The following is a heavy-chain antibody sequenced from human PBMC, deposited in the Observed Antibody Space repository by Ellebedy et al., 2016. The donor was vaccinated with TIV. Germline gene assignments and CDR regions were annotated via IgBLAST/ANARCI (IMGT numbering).Heavy chain of an antibody. CDR2: ISYDGTNK. D-gene: IGHD3-9*01. V-gene: IGHV3-30-3*01. Sequence: GGSLRLXCAASGFTFDTYTMHWVRQAPGKGLEWVTVISYDGTNKYYADSVKGRFTISRDNAKNSLYLQMNSLRAEDTAVYFCARDHDTLTGYSIFMDSWGQGTLVTVSP. CDR1: GFTFDTYT. CDR3: ARDHDTLTGYSIFMDS. J-gene: IGHJ4*02.